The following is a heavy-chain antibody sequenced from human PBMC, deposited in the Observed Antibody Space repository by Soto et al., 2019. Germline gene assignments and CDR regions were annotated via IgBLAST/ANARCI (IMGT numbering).Heavy chain of an antibody. V-gene: IGHV1-3*01. CDR3: ARTDCSSTSCYNYYYYGMDV. CDR2: INPGNGDT. Sequence: ASVKVSCKTSGYSFTKYGLHWVRQAPGQRLEWMGWINPGNGDTKYSQKFQGRVTITRDTSATTAYMELSSLRSEDSAVFYCARTDCSSTSCYNYYYYGMDVWGQGPTVTVS. CDR1: GYSFTKYG. D-gene: IGHD2-2*01. J-gene: IGHJ6*02.